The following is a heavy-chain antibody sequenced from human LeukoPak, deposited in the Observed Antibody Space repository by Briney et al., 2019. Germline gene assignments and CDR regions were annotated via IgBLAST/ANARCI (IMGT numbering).Heavy chain of an antibody. CDR1: GFTFSTYP. D-gene: IGHD2-21*01. J-gene: IGHJ4*02. Sequence: PGGSLRLSCAASGFTFSTYPMNWVRQAPGKGLEGVSYISSRSSNIYYADSVKGRFTISRDNAKNSLYLQMNSLRAEDTAVYYCARPAADCGGDCYWAFDYWGQGTLVTVSS. CDR2: ISSRSSNI. V-gene: IGHV3-48*01. CDR3: ARPAADCGGDCYWAFDY.